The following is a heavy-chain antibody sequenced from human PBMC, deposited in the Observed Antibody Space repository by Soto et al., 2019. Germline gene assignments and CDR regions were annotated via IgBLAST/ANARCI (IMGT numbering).Heavy chain of an antibody. CDR1: GYTFTNYG. D-gene: IGHD6-13*01. Sequence: ASVKVSCKASGYTFTNYGLHWVRQAPGQRLEWMGWINAANGDTEYSPKFQGSVTITRDTSASTAYMELSSLRSEDTAVHYCVRRHVSATGIDWFDPWGQGTLVTVSS. CDR2: INAANGDT. V-gene: IGHV1-3*01. J-gene: IGHJ5*02. CDR3: VRRHVSATGIDWFDP.